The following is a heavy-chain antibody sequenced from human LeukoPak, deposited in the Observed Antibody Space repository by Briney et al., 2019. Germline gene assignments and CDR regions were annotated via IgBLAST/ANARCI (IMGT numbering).Heavy chain of an antibody. D-gene: IGHD1-14*01. Sequence: GGSLRLSCAGSGFTFGGYGMHWFRQTPGKGLEWVAVIAYDGSRAFYADSVKGRFTISRDSSKNTMSVQMDDLRAEDTAVYYCTRYNNDHFDYWSQGTLVTVSS. CDR2: IAYDGSRA. CDR3: TRYNNDHFDY. CDR1: GFTFGGYG. V-gene: IGHV3-33*01. J-gene: IGHJ4*02.